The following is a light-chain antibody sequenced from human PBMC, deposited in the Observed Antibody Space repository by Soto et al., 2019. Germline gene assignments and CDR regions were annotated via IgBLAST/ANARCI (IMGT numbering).Light chain of an antibody. CDR3: QQYDSFPWT. Sequence: DIQMTQSPSSLSASVVDRVTITFRASQVISNYLAWYQQKPGKVRKLLIYQASSLESGVPSRFSGSGSGTEFTLTISSLQPDDFATYHCQQYDSFPWTFGQGTKVDIK. V-gene: IGKV1-5*03. CDR2: QAS. J-gene: IGKJ1*01. CDR1: QVISNY.